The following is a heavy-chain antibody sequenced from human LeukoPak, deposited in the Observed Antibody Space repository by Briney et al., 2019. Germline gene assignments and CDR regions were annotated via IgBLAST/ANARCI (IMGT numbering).Heavy chain of an antibody. V-gene: IGHV4-38-2*02. CDR3: ARAYSSSWYFNWFDP. J-gene: IGHJ5*02. CDR2: IYNSGST. CDR1: GYSISSGYF. Sequence: SETLSLTCTVSGYSISSGYFWGRIRQPPGKGLERIGTIYNSGSTYYNASLESRVTISVDTSRNQFSLKLSSVTAADTAVYYCARAYSSSWYFNWFDPWGQGTLVTVSS. D-gene: IGHD6-13*01.